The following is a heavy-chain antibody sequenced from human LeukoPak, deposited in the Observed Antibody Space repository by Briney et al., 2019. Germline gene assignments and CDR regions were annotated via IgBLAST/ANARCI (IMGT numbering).Heavy chain of an antibody. Sequence: GASVKVSCKASGYTFANYAMHWVRQAPGQSLEWMGWINSANGNTKYSQKFQGRVTITADESTSTAYMELSSLRSEDTAVYYCASGQYKANNWFDPWGQGTLVTVSS. D-gene: IGHD3-9*01. CDR3: ASGQYKANNWFDP. J-gene: IGHJ5*02. CDR1: GYTFANYA. CDR2: INSANGNT. V-gene: IGHV1-3*04.